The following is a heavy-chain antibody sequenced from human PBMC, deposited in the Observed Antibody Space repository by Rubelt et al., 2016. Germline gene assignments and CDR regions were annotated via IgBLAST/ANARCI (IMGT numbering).Heavy chain of an antibody. D-gene: IGHD3-10*01. Sequence: GGSLRLSCAASGFTFSSYSMNWVRQAPGKGLEWVSSISSSSYIYYADSVKGRFTISRDNSKNTLYLQMNSLRAEDTAVYYCARVRILWFGGSDAFDIWGQGTMVTVSS. CDR3: ARVRILWFGGSDAFDI. CDR1: GFTFSSYS. J-gene: IGHJ3*02. CDR2: ISSSSYI. V-gene: IGHV3-21*01.